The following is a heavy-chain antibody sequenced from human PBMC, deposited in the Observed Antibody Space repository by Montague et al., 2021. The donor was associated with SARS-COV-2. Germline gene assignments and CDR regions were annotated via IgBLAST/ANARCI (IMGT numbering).Heavy chain of an antibody. CDR1: GFSFNTHV. V-gene: IGHV3-23*03. Sequence: SLRLSCAATGFSFNTHVVTWVRQSPGKGLEWVAIIYSDGRTYYGDSVKGRFTISTDSSKTTLYAQMNNLRPEDTAVYYCAKVSERERAIYYYGMDVWGQGTTVTVS. D-gene: IGHD5-24*01. CDR2: IYSDGRT. J-gene: IGHJ6*02. CDR3: AKVSERERAIYYYGMDV.